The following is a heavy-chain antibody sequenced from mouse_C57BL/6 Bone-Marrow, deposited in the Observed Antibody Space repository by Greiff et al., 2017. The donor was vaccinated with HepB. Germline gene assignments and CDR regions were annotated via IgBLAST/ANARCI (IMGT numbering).Heavy chain of an antibody. D-gene: IGHD2-1*01. V-gene: IGHV5-4*01. CDR3: ARGGSTYYAMDY. J-gene: IGHJ4*01. CDR2: ISDGGSYT. CDR1: GFTFSSYA. Sequence: EVQRVESGGGLVKPGGSLKLSCAASGFTFSSYAMSWVRQTPEKRLEWVATISDGGSYTYYPDNVKGRFTISRDNAKNNLYLQMSHLKSEDTAMYYCARGGSTYYAMDYWGKGTSVTVSS.